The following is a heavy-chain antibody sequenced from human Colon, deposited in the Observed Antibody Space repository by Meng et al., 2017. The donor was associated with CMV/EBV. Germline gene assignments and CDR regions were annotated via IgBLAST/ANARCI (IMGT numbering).Heavy chain of an antibody. D-gene: IGHD3-3*01. J-gene: IGHJ4*02. CDR3: ARDLWSGSSDYFDY. CDR1: GYTFTGFY. Sequence: QVRLGQAGAEVKKPGASVKVSCKASGYTFTGFYIQWVRQAPGQGLEWMGWINPKSGDTIYEQKFQGRVTMTRDTSISTVYMDLNSLRSDDTAVYFCARDLWSGSSDYFDYWGQGTLVTVSS. V-gene: IGHV1-2*02. CDR2: INPKSGDT.